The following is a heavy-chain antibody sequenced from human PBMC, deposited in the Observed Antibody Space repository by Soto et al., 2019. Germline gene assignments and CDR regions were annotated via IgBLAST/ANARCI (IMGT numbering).Heavy chain of an antibody. V-gene: IGHV5-51*01. D-gene: IGHD3-16*01. CDR1: GYTFTTYW. Sequence: GESLKISCKGSGYTFTTYWIGWVRQMPGKGPEWMGTIYPGDSDTRYSPSFQGQVTISADKSVSAAYLQWRSLKASDTAMYYCARRGESNEYFDYWGQGTLVTVSS. CDR2: IYPGDSDT. CDR3: ARRGESNEYFDY. J-gene: IGHJ4*02.